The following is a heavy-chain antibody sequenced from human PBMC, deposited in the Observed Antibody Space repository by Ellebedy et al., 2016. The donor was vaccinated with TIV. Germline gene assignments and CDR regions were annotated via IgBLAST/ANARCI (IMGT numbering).Heavy chain of an antibody. J-gene: IGHJ4*02. D-gene: IGHD1-26*01. CDR1: GFTFSSYA. CDR3: AREDGGGSYHSLFDY. CDR2: ISYDGSNK. V-gene: IGHV3-30-3*01. Sequence: PGGSLRLSCAASGFTFSSYAMHRVRQAPGKGLEWVAVISYDGSNKYYADSVKGRFTISRDNSKNTLYLQMNSLRAEDTAVYYCAREDGGGSYHSLFDYWGQGTLVTVSS.